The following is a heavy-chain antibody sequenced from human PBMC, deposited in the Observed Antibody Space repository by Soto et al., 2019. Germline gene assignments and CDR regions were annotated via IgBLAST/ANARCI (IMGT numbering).Heavy chain of an antibody. CDR1: GYTFTSYG. J-gene: IGHJ6*02. CDR2: ISAYNGNT. Sequence: ASVKVSCKASGYTFTSYGISWVRQAPGQGLEWMGWISAYNGNTNYAQKLQGRVTMTTYTSTSTAYMELRSLRSDDTAVYYCARDLRGAHRPFYVWGGGYGMDVWGQGTTVTVSS. CDR3: ARDLRGAHRPFYVWGGGYGMDV. D-gene: IGHD3-16*01. V-gene: IGHV1-18*01.